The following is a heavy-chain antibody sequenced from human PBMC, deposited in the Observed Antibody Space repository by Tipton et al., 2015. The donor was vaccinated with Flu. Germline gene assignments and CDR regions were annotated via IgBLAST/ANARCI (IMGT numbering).Heavy chain of an antibody. V-gene: IGHV1-46*01. J-gene: IGHJ4*02. Sequence: QLVQSGAEVKKPGASVRISCTASGYTFTNYNMHWVRQAPGQGPEWMGIIYPSGGGTTCAQRFQGRVTLTRDKSTSTVYMELSSLRSEDTAFYYCARDRGFGAYTFDYWGQGTLVTVAS. CDR3: ARDRGFGAYTFDY. D-gene: IGHD3-10*01. CDR1: GYTFTNYN. CDR2: IYPSGGGT.